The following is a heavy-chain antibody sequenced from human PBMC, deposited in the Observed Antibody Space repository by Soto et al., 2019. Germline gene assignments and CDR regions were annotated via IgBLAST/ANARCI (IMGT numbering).Heavy chain of an antibody. CDR3: AREGYCSSTNCYIDKS. Sequence: QVQLVESGAEVKKPGASVKVSCKASGYTFTGYYMYWVRQAPGQGLEWMGWINPNSGGTNYAQKFQGRVTMTRDTSISTAYMELSRLRSDDTAVYYCAREGYCSSTNCYIDKSWGQGTLVTVSS. CDR2: INPNSGGT. V-gene: IGHV1-2*02. J-gene: IGHJ5*02. D-gene: IGHD2-2*02. CDR1: GYTFTGYY.